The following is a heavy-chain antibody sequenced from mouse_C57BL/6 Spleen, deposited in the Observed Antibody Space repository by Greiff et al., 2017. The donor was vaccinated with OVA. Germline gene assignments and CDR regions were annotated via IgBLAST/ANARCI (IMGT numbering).Heavy chain of an antibody. Sequence: QVQLQQPGAELVMPGSSVKLSCKASGYTFTSYWMHWVKQRPGQGLEWIGEIDPSDSYTHYNQKFKGKSTLTVDKSSSTAYMQLSSLTSEDSAVYYCARWLRRGEYAMDYWGQGTSVTVSS. D-gene: IGHD2-2*01. V-gene: IGHV1-69*01. J-gene: IGHJ4*01. CDR3: ARWLRRGEYAMDY. CDR1: GYTFTSYW. CDR2: IDPSDSYT.